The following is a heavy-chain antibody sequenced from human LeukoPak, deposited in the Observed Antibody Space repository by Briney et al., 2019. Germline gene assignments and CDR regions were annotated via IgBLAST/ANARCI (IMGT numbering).Heavy chain of an antibody. CDR2: IKSKTDGGTT. Sequence: GGSLRLSCAASGFPFSNAWMSWVRPAPGKGLGWVGRIKSKTDGGTTDYAAPVKGRFTISRDDSKNTLYLQMNSLKTEDTAVYYCTRDDMVRGVIVDYWGQGTLVTVSS. V-gene: IGHV3-15*01. J-gene: IGHJ4*02. D-gene: IGHD3-10*01. CDR3: TRDDMVRGVIVDY. CDR1: GFPFSNAW.